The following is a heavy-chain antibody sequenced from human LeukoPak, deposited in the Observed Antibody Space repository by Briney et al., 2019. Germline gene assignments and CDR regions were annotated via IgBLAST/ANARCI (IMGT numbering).Heavy chain of an antibody. Sequence: PGGSLRLSCAASGFTFSSYVMSWVRQSPGKGLERVSGISGGGGTTVYADSVKGRFTMSRDNSKNTLYLQMNSLRVEDTAVYYCAKGGLRSNFDYWGQGTLVTVAS. CDR1: GFTFSSYV. V-gene: IGHV3-23*01. D-gene: IGHD5-12*01. CDR3: AKGGLRSNFDY. CDR2: ISGGGGTT. J-gene: IGHJ4*02.